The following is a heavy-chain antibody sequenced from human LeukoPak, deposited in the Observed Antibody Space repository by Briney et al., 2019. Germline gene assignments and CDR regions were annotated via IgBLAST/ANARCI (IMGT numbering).Heavy chain of an antibody. CDR2: IGSFGTTI. CDR3: AKVATEAFYFDY. J-gene: IGHJ4*02. CDR1: EFTFSTYE. V-gene: IGHV3-48*03. Sequence: GGSLRLSCAASEFTFSTYEMNWVRQAPGKGLEWVSYIGSFGTTISYADSVKGRFTISRDNAKSSLYLQMSSLRAEDTAVYYCAKVATEAFYFDYWGQGAQVTVSS. D-gene: IGHD5-12*01.